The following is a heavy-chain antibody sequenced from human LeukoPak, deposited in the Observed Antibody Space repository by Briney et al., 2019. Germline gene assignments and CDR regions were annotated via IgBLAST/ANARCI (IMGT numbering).Heavy chain of an antibody. J-gene: IGHJ4*02. CDR3: ARDRYYGPDY. CDR1: GFTFSGTA. CDR2: ISDSSSFI. V-gene: IGHV3-48*02. Sequence: PGGSLRLSCEAPGFTFSGTAMNWVRQAPGKALDWIAYISDSSSFIFYVDSVRGRFTVSRDNAKNSLYLQVDRLSDEDTGVYYCARDRYYGPDYWGQGTLVTVSS. D-gene: IGHD3-10*01.